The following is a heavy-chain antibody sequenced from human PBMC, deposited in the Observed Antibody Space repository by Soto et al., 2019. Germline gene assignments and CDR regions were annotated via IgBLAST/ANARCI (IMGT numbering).Heavy chain of an antibody. Sequence: EVQLVESGGGLVQPGGSLRLSCAASGFTVSSKYMSWVRQAPGKGLEWVSRINRGGSISYADSVKGRFTISRDNSENTLYLQMSTLAVADTAVYFWTRDDVHCSSGTGSGIPRGVWGKGTKVTVSS. CDR3: TRDDVHCSSGTGSGIPRGV. CDR2: INRGGSI. CDR1: GFTVSSKY. D-gene: IGHD2-15*01. J-gene: IGHJ6*04. V-gene: IGHV3-66*01.